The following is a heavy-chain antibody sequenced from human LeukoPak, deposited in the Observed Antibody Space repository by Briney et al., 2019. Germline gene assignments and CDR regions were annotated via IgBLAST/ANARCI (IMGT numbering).Heavy chain of an antibody. J-gene: IGHJ4*02. Sequence: VSVKVSCKASGYTFTSYGISWVRQAPGQGLEWMGWISAYNGNTNYAQKLQGRVTMTTDTSTSTAYMELRSLRSDDTAVYYCARVRASGTYYYDSSGSGPLDYWGQGTLVTVSS. D-gene: IGHD3-22*01. V-gene: IGHV1-18*01. CDR1: GYTFTSYG. CDR2: ISAYNGNT. CDR3: ARVRASGTYYYDSSGSGPLDY.